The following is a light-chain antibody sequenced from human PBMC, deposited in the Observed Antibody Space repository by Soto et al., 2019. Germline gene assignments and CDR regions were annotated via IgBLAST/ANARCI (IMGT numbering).Light chain of an antibody. V-gene: IGLV1-36*01. J-gene: IGLJ1*01. CDR2: YDD. CDR1: SSNIGNNG. CDR3: AAWDDSLGGHV. Sequence: QSVLTQPPSVSEAPRQRVTISRSGNSSNIGNNGVSWYQQLPGKAPKILIHYDDMLPSGVSDRFSDSKSGTSATLAISGLQSEDEADYYCAAWDDSLGGHVFGTGTKVTVL.